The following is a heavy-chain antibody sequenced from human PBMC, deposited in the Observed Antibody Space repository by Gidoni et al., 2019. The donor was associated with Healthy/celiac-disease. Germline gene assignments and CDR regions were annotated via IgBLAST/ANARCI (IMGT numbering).Heavy chain of an antibody. Sequence: QLQLQESGPGLVKPSETLSLTCTVSGGSISSSSYYWGWIRQPPGKGLEWIGSIYYSGSTYCNPSLKSRVTISVDTSKNQFSLKLSSVTAADTAVYYCGAFGGVIVMGYWGQGTLVTVSS. J-gene: IGHJ4*02. CDR3: GAFGGVIVMGY. CDR1: GGSISSSSYY. CDR2: IYYSGST. D-gene: IGHD3-16*02. V-gene: IGHV4-39*01.